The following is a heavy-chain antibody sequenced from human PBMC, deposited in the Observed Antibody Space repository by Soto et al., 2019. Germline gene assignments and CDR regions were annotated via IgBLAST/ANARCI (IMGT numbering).Heavy chain of an antibody. CDR3: ARRIMITFGGYGMDV. J-gene: IGHJ6*02. Sequence: QVQLVQSGAEVKKPGSSVKVSCKASGGTFRSYALSWVRQPPGQGLEWMGGIIPIFGTANYAQKFQGRVTITADESTSTAYMELSSLRSEDTAVYYCARRIMITFGGYGMDVWGQGTTVTVSS. CDR1: GGTFRSYA. V-gene: IGHV1-69*12. D-gene: IGHD3-16*01. CDR2: IIPIFGTA.